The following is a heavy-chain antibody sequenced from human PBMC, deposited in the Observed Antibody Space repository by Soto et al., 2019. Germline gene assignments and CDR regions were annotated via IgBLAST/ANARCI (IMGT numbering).Heavy chain of an antibody. Sequence: GGSLRLSCAASGFTLTSYTMNWVRQAPGKGLEWVSSISSSSDYIYYADSMKGRVTISRDNAKNSLFLDMNSLTGEDTAVYYCARARVYATGPLDFWGQGTLVTVSS. CDR2: ISSSSDYI. CDR1: GFTLTSYT. CDR3: ARARVYATGPLDF. V-gene: IGHV3-21*06. D-gene: IGHD6-13*01. J-gene: IGHJ4*02.